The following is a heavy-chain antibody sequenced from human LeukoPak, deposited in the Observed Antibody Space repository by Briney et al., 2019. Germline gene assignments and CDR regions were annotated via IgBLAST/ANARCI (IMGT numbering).Heavy chain of an antibody. V-gene: IGHV5-51*01. Sequence: GESLRISCQGFGYSFTSYWIGWVRQMPGKGMEWMGVIYPGDSRIRYNPSFQGQVTISVDKAISTAYLQWVSLKASDTAMYYCACRDLTSTWSFPWGQGTLVTVSS. D-gene: IGHD6-13*01. J-gene: IGHJ5*02. CDR1: GYSFTSYW. CDR2: IYPGDSRI. CDR3: ACRDLTSTWSFP.